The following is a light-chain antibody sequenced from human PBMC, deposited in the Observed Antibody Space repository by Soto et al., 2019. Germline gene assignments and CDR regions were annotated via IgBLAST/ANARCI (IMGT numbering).Light chain of an antibody. Sequence: QCLLTLPGSVSGSRGQSITISCSATSSDIGAYDLVSWYQQHPGRAPKLIIYEVSHRFAGLSYRFSGSKSGNTASLTISGLQAEDEGDYYCTSFAPGRISVFGSGTKVTVL. CDR3: TSFAPGRISV. J-gene: IGLJ1*01. CDR2: EVS. CDR1: SSDIGAYDL. V-gene: IGLV2-14*03.